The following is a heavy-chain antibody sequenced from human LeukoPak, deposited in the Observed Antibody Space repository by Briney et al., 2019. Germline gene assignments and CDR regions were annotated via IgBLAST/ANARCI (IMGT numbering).Heavy chain of an antibody. V-gene: IGHV3-15*01. D-gene: IGHD2-15*01. CDR3: TTRRQDGW. J-gene: IGHJ4*02. CDR2: IKSKSDGGTI. CDR1: GFTFSDAW. Sequence: GGSLRLSCVGSGFTFSDAWMSWVRQAPGKGLEWVGRIKSKSDGGTIDYAAPVKGRFTISREDSRKTLYLQMNSLKTEDTAVYYCTTRRQDGWWGQGTLVTVS.